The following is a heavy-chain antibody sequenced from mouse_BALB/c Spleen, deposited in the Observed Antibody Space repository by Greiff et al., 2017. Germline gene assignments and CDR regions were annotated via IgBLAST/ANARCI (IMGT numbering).Heavy chain of an antibody. Sequence: VQLQQSGAELVRPGALVKLSCKASGFNIKDYYMHWVKQRPEQGLEWIGWIDPENGNTIYDPKFQGKASITADTSSNTAYLQLSSLTSEDTAVYYCARSGGSSPAWFAYWGQGTLVTVSA. CDR3: ARSGGSSPAWFAY. V-gene: IGHV14-1*02. CDR2: IDPENGNT. CDR1: GFNIKDYY. D-gene: IGHD1-1*01. J-gene: IGHJ3*01.